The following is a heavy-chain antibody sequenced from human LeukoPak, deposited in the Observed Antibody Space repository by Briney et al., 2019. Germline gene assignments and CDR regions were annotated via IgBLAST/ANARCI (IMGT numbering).Heavy chain of an antibody. CDR2: INPSGSST. Sequence: GSVRVSCKASGYSFTSHYMHWVRQAPGQGLEWVGLINPSGSSTLYAQKFQGRVTITRDISTTTDYMELSSLRSDDTAVYYCARDNSVGDVAWWFDPWGQGTLVTVSS. D-gene: IGHD1-26*01. CDR3: ARDNSVGDVAWWFDP. CDR1: GYSFTSHY. J-gene: IGHJ5*02. V-gene: IGHV1-46*01.